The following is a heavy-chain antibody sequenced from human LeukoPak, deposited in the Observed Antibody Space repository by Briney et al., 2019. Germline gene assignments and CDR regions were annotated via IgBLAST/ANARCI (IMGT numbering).Heavy chain of an antibody. Sequence: GGSLRLSCAASGFTFSNAWMSWVRQAPGKGLEWVGRIKSKTDGGTTDYAAPVKGRFTISRDDSKNTLYLQMNSLKTEDTAVYYCTTDQLAAAGTDWLDPWGQGTLVTVSS. V-gene: IGHV3-15*01. CDR1: GFTFSNAW. CDR3: TTDQLAAAGTDWLDP. D-gene: IGHD6-13*01. J-gene: IGHJ5*02. CDR2: IKSKTDGGTT.